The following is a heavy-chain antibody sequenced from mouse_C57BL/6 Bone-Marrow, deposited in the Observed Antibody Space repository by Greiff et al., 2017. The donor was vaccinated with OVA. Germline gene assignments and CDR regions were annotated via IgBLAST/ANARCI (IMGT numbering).Heavy chain of an antibody. Sequence: EVKVVESGEGLVKPGGSLKLSCAASGFTFSSYAMSWVRQTPEKRLEWVAYISSGGDYIYYADTVKGRFTISRDNARNTLYLQMSSLKSEDTAMYYCTRGNWDVPFDYWGQGTTLTVSS. CDR1: GFTFSSYA. CDR2: ISSGGDYI. CDR3: TRGNWDVPFDY. D-gene: IGHD4-1*01. V-gene: IGHV5-9-1*02. J-gene: IGHJ2*01.